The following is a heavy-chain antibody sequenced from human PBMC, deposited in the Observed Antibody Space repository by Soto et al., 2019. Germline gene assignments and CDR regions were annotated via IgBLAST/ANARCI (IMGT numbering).Heavy chain of an antibody. V-gene: IGHV1-2*02. CDR2: INPNSGGT. CDR3: GRIKRLIDGMDV. Sequence: QVLLMQSGSEVAKPGASVKVSCKASGYTLIDYYMHWIRQAPGQGLEWLGWINPNSGGTNYAQQFQGRVTMTRDTSINTAYMELSRLTSDDTAVDYCGRIKRLIDGMDVWGQGTTVIVSS. J-gene: IGHJ6*02. CDR1: GYTLIDYY. D-gene: IGHD3-16*02.